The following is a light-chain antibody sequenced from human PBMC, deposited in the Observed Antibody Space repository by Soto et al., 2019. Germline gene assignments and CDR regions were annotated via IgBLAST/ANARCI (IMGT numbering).Light chain of an antibody. J-gene: IGKJ5*01. V-gene: IGKV3-20*01. CDR1: QSVSSSY. Sequence: EIVLTQSPGTLSLSPGERATLSCRASQSVSSSYLAWSQQKPGQAPRLLIYGASSRATGIPDRFIGSGSGTDFTLTISRQEPEDFAVYYCQQYDSSTITFGQGTRLEIK. CDR3: QQYDSSTIT. CDR2: GAS.